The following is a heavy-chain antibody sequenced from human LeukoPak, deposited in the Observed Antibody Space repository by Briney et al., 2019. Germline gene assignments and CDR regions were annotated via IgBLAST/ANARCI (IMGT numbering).Heavy chain of an antibody. CDR3: ARRQYRSSWYYFDY. V-gene: IGHV3-74*01. CDR1: GFSFTSYA. D-gene: IGHD6-13*01. Sequence: GGSLRLSCAASGFSFTSYAMSWVRQAPARGPEWVSRINSDGSTTNYADSVKGRFTISRDNAKNTLYLQMNSLRAEDTAVYYCARRQYRSSWYYFDYWGQGTLVTVSS. J-gene: IGHJ4*02. CDR2: INSDGSTT.